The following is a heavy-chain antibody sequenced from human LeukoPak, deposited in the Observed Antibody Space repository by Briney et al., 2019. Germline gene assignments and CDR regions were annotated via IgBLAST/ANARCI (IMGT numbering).Heavy chain of an antibody. CDR3: ARDHKDWGVFDY. CDR1: GFLFSSYS. CDR2: ITPTGTTI. D-gene: IGHD7-27*01. V-gene: IGHV3-48*04. Sequence: GALELSLATSGFLFSSYSMNLGRPAPGEGVGGVSYITPTGTTIYYADSVKGRFTISRDNAKNSLYLQMNSLRAEDTAVYYCARDHKDWGVFDYWGQGTLVTVSS. J-gene: IGHJ4*02.